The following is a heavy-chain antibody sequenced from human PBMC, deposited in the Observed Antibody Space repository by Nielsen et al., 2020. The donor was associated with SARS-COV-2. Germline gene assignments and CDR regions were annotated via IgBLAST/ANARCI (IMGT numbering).Heavy chain of an antibody. CDR3: ASSQGPRRTLYYYGMDV. Sequence: GESLKISCAASGFTVSSNYMSWVRQAPGKGLEWVSVIYSCGSTYYADSVKGRFTISRDNSKNTLYLQMNSLRAEDTAVYYCASSQGPRRTLYYYGMDVWGQGTTVTVSS. V-gene: IGHV3-53*01. D-gene: IGHD2/OR15-2a*01. J-gene: IGHJ6*02. CDR2: IYSCGST. CDR1: GFTVSSNY.